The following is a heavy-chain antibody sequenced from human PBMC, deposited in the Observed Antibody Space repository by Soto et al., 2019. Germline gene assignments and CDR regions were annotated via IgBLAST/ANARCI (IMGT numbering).Heavy chain of an antibody. CDR2: FSAGNGNT. J-gene: IGHJ4*02. V-gene: IGHV1-3*01. Sequence: QVQLVQSGAEVKKPGASVKVSCKASGYTFTSYAMHWVRQAPGHRVEWMGWFSAGNGNTKYSQKFQGRVTITRDTSASTANMELSRLRSEDTAVYYCARDVGATGDWGQGTLVTVSS. CDR3: ARDVGATGD. CDR1: GYTFTSYA. D-gene: IGHD1-26*01.